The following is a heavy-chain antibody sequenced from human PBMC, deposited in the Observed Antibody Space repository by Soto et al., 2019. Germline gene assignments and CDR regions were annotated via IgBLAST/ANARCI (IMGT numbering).Heavy chain of an antibody. V-gene: IGHV3-7*01. CDR3: ARYCSSYEILTGRSDAFDI. J-gene: IGHJ3*02. D-gene: IGHD3-9*01. Sequence: PGGSLRLSCGASGFTFSGHYMNWVRQAPGTGLQWVANIKQDGSAKYYVDSVEGRFTISRDNAKNSMYLQMSSLRVEDTALYYCARYCSSYEILTGRSDAFDIWGQGTMVTVSS. CDR1: GFTFSGHY. CDR2: IKQDGSAK.